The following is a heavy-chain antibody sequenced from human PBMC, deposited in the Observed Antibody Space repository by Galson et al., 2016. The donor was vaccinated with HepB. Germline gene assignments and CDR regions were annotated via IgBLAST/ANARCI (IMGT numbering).Heavy chain of an antibody. V-gene: IGHV6-1*01. D-gene: IGHD2/OR15-2a*01. CDR3: ARSAYFKEWLDP. J-gene: IGHJ5*02. CDR2: TAYRSQWLY. CDR1: GDSVSGNTAT. Sequence: ISGDSVSGNTATWNRIRQSPSGGLEWLGRTAYRSQWLYVYAPSLKGRITIKPDTSTNQFSLHLTSVTPEDTAIYYCARSAYFKEWLDPWGQGTPVTVSS.